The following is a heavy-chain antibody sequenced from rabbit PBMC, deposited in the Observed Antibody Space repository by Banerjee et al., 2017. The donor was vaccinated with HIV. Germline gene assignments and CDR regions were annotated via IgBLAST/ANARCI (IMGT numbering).Heavy chain of an antibody. V-gene: IGHV1S40*01. J-gene: IGHJ4*01. CDR2: ISAGSSGTT. D-gene: IGHD4-1*01. Sequence: QSLEESGGGLVQPEGSLTLTCKASGFDFSSTYYMCWVRQAPGKGLEWIGCISAGSSGTTYYASWAKGRFTISKASWTTVTLQMTSLTAADTATYFCARDLAGVIGWNFNLWGQGTLVTVS. CDR1: GFDFSSTYY. CDR3: ARDLAGVIGWNFNL.